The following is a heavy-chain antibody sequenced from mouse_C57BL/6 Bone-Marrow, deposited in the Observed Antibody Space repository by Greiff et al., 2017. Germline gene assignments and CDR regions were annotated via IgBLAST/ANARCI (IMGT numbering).Heavy chain of an antibody. J-gene: IGHJ4*01. Sequence: VQLKESGGDLVKPGGSLKLSCAASGFTFSSYGMSWVRQTPDKRLEWVATISSGGSYTYYPDSVKGRFPISRDNAKNTLYLQMSSLESEDTAMYYCARHRSMDYWGQGTSVTVSS. V-gene: IGHV5-6*01. CDR3: ARHRSMDY. CDR1: GFTFSSYG. CDR2: ISSGGSYT.